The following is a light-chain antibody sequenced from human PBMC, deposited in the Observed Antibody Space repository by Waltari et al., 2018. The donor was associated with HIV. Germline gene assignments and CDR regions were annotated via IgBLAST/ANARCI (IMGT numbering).Light chain of an antibody. CDR2: RSH. J-gene: IGKJ2*01. Sequence: EIILTQSPAIVSASPGDRVTLTGRASQGVGANLAWYQQKSGQAPRRLLARSHTAAPGVPARFSGSGVGTDFTLTITNLQSDDFAVYYCQQFANWPSYTFGQGTKL. CDR1: QGVGAN. CDR3: QQFANWPSYT. V-gene: IGKV3-15*01.